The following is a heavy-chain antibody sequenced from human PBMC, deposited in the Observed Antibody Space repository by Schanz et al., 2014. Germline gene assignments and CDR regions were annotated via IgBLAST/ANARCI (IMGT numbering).Heavy chain of an antibody. CDR1: GFTFSDYY. J-gene: IGHJ4*02. V-gene: IGHV3-11*05. CDR2: ISSSGSYT. D-gene: IGHD4-17*01. Sequence: VQLVESGGGLIQPGGSLRLSCAASGFTFSDYYMSWIRQAPGKGLEWVSYISSSGSYTNYADSVKGRFTTSRDNGKKSMYLQMNSLRAEDTAVYYCARGYGDSPTDFWGQGTLVTVSS. CDR3: ARGYGDSPTDF.